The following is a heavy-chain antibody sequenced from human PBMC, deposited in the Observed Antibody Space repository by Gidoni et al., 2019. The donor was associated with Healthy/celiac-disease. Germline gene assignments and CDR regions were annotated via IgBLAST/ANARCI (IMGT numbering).Heavy chain of an antibody. CDR3: ARETTYYDILTGRPDAFDI. J-gene: IGHJ3*02. D-gene: IGHD3-9*01. CDR1: GFTFRDYY. V-gene: IGHV3-11*01. CDR2: ISSSGSTI. Sequence: QVQLVESGGGLVKPGGSLRLSCAASGFTFRDYYMSWIRQAPGKGLEWVSYISSSGSTIYYADSVKGRFTISRDNAKNSLYLQMNSLRAEDTAVYYCARETTYYDILTGRPDAFDIWGQGTMVTVSS.